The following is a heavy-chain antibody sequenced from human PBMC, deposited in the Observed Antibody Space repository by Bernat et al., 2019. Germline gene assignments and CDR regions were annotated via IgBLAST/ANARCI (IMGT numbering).Heavy chain of an antibody. CDR2: ISSNGGST. D-gene: IGHD2-15*01. V-gene: IGHV3-64*01. CDR3: ARSKCSGGSCYYYDGMDV. CDR1: GFTFSNYA. Sequence: EVQLVESGGGLVQPGGSLRLSCAASGFTFSNYAMHWVRQAPGKGLEYVSAISSNGGSTYYANSVKGRFTISRDNSKNTLYLQMGSLRAEDMAVYYCARSKCSGGSCYYYDGMDVWSQGTTVTVSS. J-gene: IGHJ6*02.